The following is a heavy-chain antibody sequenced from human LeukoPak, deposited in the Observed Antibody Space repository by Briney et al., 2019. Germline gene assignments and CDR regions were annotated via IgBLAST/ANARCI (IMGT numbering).Heavy chain of an antibody. CDR2: IHGGGGT. Sequence: GGSLRLSCAASGFTVSTNYVSWVRQAPGKGPEWVSLIHGGGGTYYADSVKGRFTISRDNSKNTLYLQMNSLRAEDTAVYYCARAGGLRIAVAPIDYWGQGTLVTVSS. V-gene: IGHV3-53*01. CDR1: GFTVSTNY. CDR3: ARAGGLRIAVAPIDY. J-gene: IGHJ4*02. D-gene: IGHD6-19*01.